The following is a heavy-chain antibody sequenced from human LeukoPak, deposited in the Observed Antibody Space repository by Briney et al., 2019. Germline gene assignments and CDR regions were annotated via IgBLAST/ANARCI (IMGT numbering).Heavy chain of an antibody. J-gene: IGHJ3*01. D-gene: IGHD5-24*01. CDR2: IFSDGTS. V-gene: IGHV4-61*02. CDR3: ARVIRRDPYNYDGFDV. CDR1: GGSISIGGHY. Sequence: SQTLSLTCTVSGGSISIGGHYWSWIRQPAGKGLEWIGRIFSDGTSNCSPSLNSRVTISIDTSKNQFSLNLSSVTAADTAVYYCARVIRRDPYNYDGFDVWGQGTMVTVSS.